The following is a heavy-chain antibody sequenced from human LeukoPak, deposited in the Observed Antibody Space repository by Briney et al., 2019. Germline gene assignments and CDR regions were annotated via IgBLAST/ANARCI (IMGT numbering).Heavy chain of an antibody. CDR1: GGSISSYY. Sequence: SETLSLTCTVSGGSISSYYWSWIRQPPGKGLEWIGYIYYSGSTNYNPSLKSRVTISVDTSKNQFSLKLSSVTAADTAVYYCATSWGYSFGYGLDYWGQGTLVTVSS. V-gene: IGHV4-59*01. CDR3: ATSWGYSFGYGLDY. D-gene: IGHD5-18*01. CDR2: IYYSGST. J-gene: IGHJ4*02.